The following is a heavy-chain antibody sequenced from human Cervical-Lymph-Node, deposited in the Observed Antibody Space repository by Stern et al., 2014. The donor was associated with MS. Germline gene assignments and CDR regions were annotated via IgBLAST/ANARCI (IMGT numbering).Heavy chain of an antibody. Sequence: EMQLVESGGGLVKPGGSLRLSCAASGFSFSTYSMNWVRQAPGKGLEWVSFISSSSSYIFYADSVKGRFTISRDNAKNSLYLQMDSLGAGDSAVYYCARDLDTIIRGVTPSYRYYGMDVWGQGTTVTVSS. CDR1: GFSFSTYS. D-gene: IGHD3-10*01. J-gene: IGHJ6*02. CDR3: ARDLDTIIRGVTPSYRYYGMDV. CDR2: ISSSSSYI. V-gene: IGHV3-21*01.